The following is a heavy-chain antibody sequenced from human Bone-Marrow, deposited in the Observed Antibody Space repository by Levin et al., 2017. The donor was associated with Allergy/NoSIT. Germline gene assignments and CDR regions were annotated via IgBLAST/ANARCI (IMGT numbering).Heavy chain of an antibody. CDR1: GFTFTNHP. J-gene: IGHJ6*03. Sequence: GGSLRLSCAASGFTFTNHPMSWVRQAPGKGLEWVSTIWSSGVNIYDADSVKGRFTVSRDNSQNTLYLQMNGLRAEDTAIYYCARDQGPRVPYVPGTMDVWGKGTTVTVSS. CDR2: IWSSGVNI. D-gene: IGHD1-1*01. CDR3: ARDQGPRVPYVPGTMDV. V-gene: IGHV3-23*01.